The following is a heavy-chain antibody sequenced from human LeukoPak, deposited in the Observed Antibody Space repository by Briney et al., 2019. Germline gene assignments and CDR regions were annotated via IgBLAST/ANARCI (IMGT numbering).Heavy chain of an antibody. J-gene: IGHJ4*02. CDR1: GYTFTDHY. CDR2: INPDSGDT. V-gene: IGHV1-2*02. Sequence: ASVKVSCKAFGYTFTDHYIHWVRQAPGQGLEWMGWINPDSGDTAYAQEFQGRVTMTRATSISTTYMDLSRLRSDDTAVYYCARGAKAYWGQGTLVTVSS. CDR3: ARGAKAY.